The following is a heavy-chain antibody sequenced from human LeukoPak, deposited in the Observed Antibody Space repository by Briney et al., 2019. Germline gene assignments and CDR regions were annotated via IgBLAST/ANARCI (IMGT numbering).Heavy chain of an antibody. D-gene: IGHD6-19*01. CDR3: ARDSSGRLGYFQH. CDR2: ISGSGGST. CDR1: GFTFSSYA. J-gene: IGHJ1*01. Sequence: GGSLRLSCAASGFTFSSYAMSWVRQAPGKGLEWVSAISGSGGSTYYADSVKGRFTISRDNSKNTLYLQMNSLRAEDTAVYYCARDSSGRLGYFQHWGQGTLVTVSS. V-gene: IGHV3-23*01.